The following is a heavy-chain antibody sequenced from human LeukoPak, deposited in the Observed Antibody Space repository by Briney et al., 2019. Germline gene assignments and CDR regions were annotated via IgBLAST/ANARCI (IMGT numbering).Heavy chain of an antibody. CDR2: IYYSGST. V-gene: IGHV4-39*01. CDR3: ARLSIVVWYSDY. D-gene: IGHD3-22*01. J-gene: IGHJ4*02. CDR1: GGSISSSNYY. Sequence: PSETLSLTCTVSGGSISSSNYYWGWIRQPPGKGLEWIGTIYYSGSTYYNPSLKSRVTISVDTSKNQFSLKLSSVTAADTAVYYCARLSIVVWYSDYWGQGTLVTVSS.